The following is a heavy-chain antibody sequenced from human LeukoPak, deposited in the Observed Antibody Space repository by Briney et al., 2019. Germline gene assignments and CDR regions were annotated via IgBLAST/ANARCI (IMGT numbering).Heavy chain of an antibody. CDR1: GYTFTGYY. J-gene: IGHJ4*02. D-gene: IGHD4-17*01. CDR3: ARTTVSPPRYDFDY. Sequence: ASVKVSCKASGYTFTGYYMHWVRQAPGQGLEWMGWINPNSGGTNYAQKFQGRVTMTRDTSISTAYMELSRLRSDDTAVYYCARTTVSPPRYDFDYWGQGTLVTVSS. CDR2: INPNSGGT. V-gene: IGHV1-2*02.